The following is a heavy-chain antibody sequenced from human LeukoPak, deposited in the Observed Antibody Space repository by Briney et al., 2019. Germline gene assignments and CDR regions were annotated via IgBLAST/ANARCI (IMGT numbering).Heavy chain of an antibody. J-gene: IGHJ4*02. V-gene: IGHV1-46*01. CDR3: TRNQDGVVGATGGY. CDR2: INPNGDST. D-gene: IGHD1-26*01. Sequence: ASVKVSCKASGYTFTSYYIHWVRQAPGQGLEWMGIINPNGDSTSYAQKFQGRVTMTRDTSTSTVYMELSSLRSEDTAVYYCTRNQDGVVGATGGYWGQGTLVTVSS. CDR1: GYTFTSYY.